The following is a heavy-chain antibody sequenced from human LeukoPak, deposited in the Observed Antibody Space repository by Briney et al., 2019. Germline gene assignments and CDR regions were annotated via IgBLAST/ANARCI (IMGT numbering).Heavy chain of an antibody. Sequence: SETLSLTCAVSGGSISSGGYSWSWIRQPAGKGLEWIGRIYTSGSTYYNPSLKSRVTMSIDTSENQFSLKLSSVTAADTAMYYCTRDGVWGSYRPFDYWGQGTLVTVSS. CDR2: IYTSGST. CDR1: GGSISSGGYS. D-gene: IGHD3-16*02. J-gene: IGHJ4*02. CDR3: TRDGVWGSYRPFDY. V-gene: IGHV4-61*02.